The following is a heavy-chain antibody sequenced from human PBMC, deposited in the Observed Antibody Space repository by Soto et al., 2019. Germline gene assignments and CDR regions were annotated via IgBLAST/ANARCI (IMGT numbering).Heavy chain of an antibody. CDR2: IKSKTDGGTT. Sequence: VQLVESGGGLVKPGGSLRLSCAASGFTFSNAWMSWVRQAPGKGLEWVGRIKSKTDGGTTDYAAPVKGRFTISRDDSKNTLYLQMNSLKTEDTAVYYCTASMIVGLVDYWGQGTLVTVSS. CDR3: TASMIVGLVDY. V-gene: IGHV3-15*01. J-gene: IGHJ4*02. CDR1: GFTFSNAW. D-gene: IGHD3-22*01.